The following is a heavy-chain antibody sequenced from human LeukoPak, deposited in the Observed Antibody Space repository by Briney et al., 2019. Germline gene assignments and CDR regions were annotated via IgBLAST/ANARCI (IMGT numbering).Heavy chain of an antibody. V-gene: IGHV3-7*01. D-gene: IGHD3-3*01. Sequence: GGSLRLSCAASGLTFSTYAMSWVRQAPGKGLEWVANIKQDGSEKYYVDSVKGRFTISRDNAKNSLYLQMNSLRAEDTAVYYCARVPRTIIRFLEWSDQYYFDYWGQGTLVTVSS. CDR2: IKQDGSEK. CDR3: ARVPRTIIRFLEWSDQYYFDY. CDR1: GLTFSTYA. J-gene: IGHJ4*02.